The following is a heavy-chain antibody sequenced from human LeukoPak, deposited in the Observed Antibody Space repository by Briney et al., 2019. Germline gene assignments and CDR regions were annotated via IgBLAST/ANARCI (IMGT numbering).Heavy chain of an antibody. CDR1: GFTFSSYG. Sequence: GGSLRLSCAASGFTFSSYGMHWVRQAPGKGLEWVAVISYDGSNKYYADSVKGRFTISRDNSKNTLYLQMNSLRAEDTAVYYCAKVGLWFGELWSLNGMDVWGQGTTVTVSS. V-gene: IGHV3-30*18. CDR2: ISYDGSNK. J-gene: IGHJ6*02. D-gene: IGHD3-10*01. CDR3: AKVGLWFGELWSLNGMDV.